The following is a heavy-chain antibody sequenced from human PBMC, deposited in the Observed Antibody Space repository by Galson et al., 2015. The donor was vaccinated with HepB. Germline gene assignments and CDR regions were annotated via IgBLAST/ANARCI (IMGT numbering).Heavy chain of an antibody. CDR1: GFTFSTSA. V-gene: IGHV3-30-3*02. D-gene: IGHD2-21*02. J-gene: IGHJ4*02. CDR3: AKDFDLYCAVDCYLDC. Sequence: SLRLSCAASGFTFSTSALHWVRQAPGQRMEWVAFIQMYGSKKYNAHSVQGRFTISRNNSKNTMYLQLNSLRVEDTAVYYCAKDFDLYCAVDCYLDCWGQGTLVTVSS. CDR2: IQMYGSKK.